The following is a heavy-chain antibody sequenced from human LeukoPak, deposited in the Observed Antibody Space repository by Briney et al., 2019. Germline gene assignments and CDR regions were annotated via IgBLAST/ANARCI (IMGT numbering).Heavy chain of an antibody. Sequence: SETLSLTCTVSGGSIISNSYYWGWIRQPPGKGLGWIGSIYYTGSTYYNPSLKSRVTISVDTSKNQFSLQLNSVTPEDTAVYYCARGGSGSYYYYYMDVWGKGTTVTISS. D-gene: IGHD3-10*01. CDR2: IYYTGST. CDR3: ARGGSGSYYYYYMDV. J-gene: IGHJ6*03. CDR1: GGSIISNSYY. V-gene: IGHV4-39*01.